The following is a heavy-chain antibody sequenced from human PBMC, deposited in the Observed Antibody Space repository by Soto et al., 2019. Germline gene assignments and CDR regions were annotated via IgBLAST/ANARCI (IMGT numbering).Heavy chain of an antibody. D-gene: IGHD6-19*01. CDR1: GFTFSSYW. V-gene: IGHV3-7*01. CDR2: IKQDGSEK. CDR3: ARGVSSGWPFDY. Sequence: EVQLVESGGGLVQPGWSLRLSCAASGFTFSSYWMSWGRQAPGKGLEWVANIKQDGSEKYYVDSVKGRFTISRDNAKNSLYLQMNSLRAEDTAVYYCARGVSSGWPFDYWGQGTLVTVSS. J-gene: IGHJ4*02.